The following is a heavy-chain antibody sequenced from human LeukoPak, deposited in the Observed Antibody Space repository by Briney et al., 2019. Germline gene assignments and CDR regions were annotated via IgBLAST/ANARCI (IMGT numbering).Heavy chain of an antibody. Sequence: GGSLRLSCAASGFTFSSYSMNWVRQAPGKGLEWVPYISSSSSTIYYADSVKGRFTISRDNAKNSLYLQMNSLRAEDTAVYYCARVAPSGYYDAFDIWGQGTMVTVSS. CDR1: GFTFSSYS. CDR3: ARVAPSGYYDAFDI. V-gene: IGHV3-48*01. D-gene: IGHD3-22*01. CDR2: ISSSSSTI. J-gene: IGHJ3*02.